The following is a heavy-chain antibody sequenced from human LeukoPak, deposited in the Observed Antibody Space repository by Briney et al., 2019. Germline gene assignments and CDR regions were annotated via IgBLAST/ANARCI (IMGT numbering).Heavy chain of an antibody. Sequence: SVKVSCKASGGTFSSYAISWVRQAPGQGLEWMGRIIPIFGIANYAQKFQGRVTITADKSTSTAYMELSSLRSEDMAVYYCAGVEYSSSPPLSWGQGTLVTVSS. V-gene: IGHV1-69*04. D-gene: IGHD6-6*01. CDR3: AGVEYSSSPPLS. CDR2: IIPIFGIA. J-gene: IGHJ4*02. CDR1: GGTFSSYA.